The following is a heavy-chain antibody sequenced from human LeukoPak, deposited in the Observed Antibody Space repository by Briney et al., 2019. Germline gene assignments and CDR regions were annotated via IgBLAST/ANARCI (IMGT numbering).Heavy chain of an antibody. CDR2: IYYSGST. Sequence: SETLSLTCTVSGGSISSSSYYWGWIRQPPGKGLEWIGSIYYSGSTYYNPSLKSRVTISVDTSKNQFSLKLSSVTAADTAVYYCASSIYDILTGYYSVVNWFDPWGQGALVTVSS. D-gene: IGHD3-9*01. CDR3: ASSIYDILTGYYSVVNWFDP. CDR1: GGSISSSSYY. J-gene: IGHJ5*02. V-gene: IGHV4-39*01.